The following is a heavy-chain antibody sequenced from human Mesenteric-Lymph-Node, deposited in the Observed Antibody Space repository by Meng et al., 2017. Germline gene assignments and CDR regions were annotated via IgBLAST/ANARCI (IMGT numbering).Heavy chain of an antibody. CDR1: GGSLSGAY. V-gene: IGHV4-34*12. CDR2: IIHGGSP. CDR3: ARVGWRQWSFDL. J-gene: IGHJ2*01. D-gene: IGHD5-18*01. Sequence: QVQLQQWGAGLVKPSETLSLTCAVNGGSLSGAYWNWIRQPPGKGLEWIGEIIHGGSPSYNPSLKSRVTISVDTSNNQFSLKLSSVTAADTAVYYCARVGWRQWSFDLWGRGTLVTVSS.